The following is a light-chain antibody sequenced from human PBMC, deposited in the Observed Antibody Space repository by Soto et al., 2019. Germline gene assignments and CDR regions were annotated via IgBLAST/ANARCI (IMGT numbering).Light chain of an antibody. J-gene: IGKJ1*01. CDR3: QQHGSSPGT. CDR2: GAS. Sequence: EIVLTQSPGTLSLSPGERATLSCRASQSVSSSYLAWYQQKPGQAPRLLIYGASSRATGIPDRFSGSGSGTDFTLTISRLEPEDFAVYYCQQHGSSPGTFGQGTNVEFK. CDR1: QSVSSSY. V-gene: IGKV3-20*01.